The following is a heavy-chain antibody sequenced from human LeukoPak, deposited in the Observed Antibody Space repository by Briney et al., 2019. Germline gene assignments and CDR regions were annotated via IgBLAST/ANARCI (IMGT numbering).Heavy chain of an antibody. CDR3: ARAVSAGTTTAAQGY. V-gene: IGHV1-46*01. J-gene: IGHJ4*02. D-gene: IGHD1-1*01. CDR2: INPSGGST. CDR1: GYTFTSYY. Sequence: ASVKVSCKASGYTFTSYYMHWVRQAPGQGLEWMGIINPSGGSTSYAQKFQGRVTMTRDMSTSTVYMELSSLRSEDTAVYYCARAVSAGTTTAAQGYWGQGTLVTVSS.